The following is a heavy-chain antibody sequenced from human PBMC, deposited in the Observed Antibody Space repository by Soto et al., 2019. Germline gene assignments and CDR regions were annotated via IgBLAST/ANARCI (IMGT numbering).Heavy chain of an antibody. J-gene: IGHJ5*02. CDR2: IYIDGTT. D-gene: IGHD3-22*01. CDR1: SGSISSYTPS. V-gene: IGHV4-30-2*01. CDR3: ARGSDRSRYYEEFDD. Sequence: QLQLQESGPGLVKPSQTLSLTCGVSSGSISSYTPSWNWIRQPPGKGLEWIGHIYIDGTTNYSPSLKSRVTISIDRSKNQFSLKLIAVTAADTAVYYCARGSDRSRYYEEFDDWGQGTLVTVSS.